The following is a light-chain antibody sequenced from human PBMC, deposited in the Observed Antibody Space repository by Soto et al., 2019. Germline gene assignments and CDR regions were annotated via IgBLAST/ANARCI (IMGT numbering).Light chain of an antibody. CDR1: SADVGAYNY. V-gene: IGLV2-14*03. CDR3: FSYPISNTYV. CDR2: DVS. J-gene: IGLJ1*01. Sequence: QSVLTQPASVSGSPGQSITISCTGTSADVGAYNYVSWYQHHPGKVPQLMIYDVSSRPSGVSNRFSGSKSGNTASLTISGLQAEDEADYYCFSYPISNTYVFGTGTKLTVL.